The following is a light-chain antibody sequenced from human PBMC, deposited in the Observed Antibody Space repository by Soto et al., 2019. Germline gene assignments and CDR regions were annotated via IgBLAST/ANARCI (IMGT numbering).Light chain of an antibody. J-gene: IGKJ4*01. CDR1: QGVGNS. CDR2: DAS. V-gene: IGKV1-12*01. CDR3: QHADSLPLT. Sequence: DIHMTQSPSSVSASVGDRVTITCRASQGVGNSLAWYQQKPGKAPNLLISDASTLQSGVPSRFSGGGSGRYYTLTISNLQPEVSATYYCQHADSLPLTFGGGTKVEIK.